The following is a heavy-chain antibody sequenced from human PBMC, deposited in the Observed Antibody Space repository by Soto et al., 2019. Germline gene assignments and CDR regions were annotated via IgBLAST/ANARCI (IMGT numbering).Heavy chain of an antibody. J-gene: IGHJ5*02. CDR3: ARVDYDSSGSDWFDP. V-gene: IGHV4-30-2*01. Sequence: QLQLQESGSGLVKPSQTLSLTCAVSGGSISSGGYSWSWIRQPPGKGLEWIGYIYHSGSTYYNPSLKSRVTISVDRSKNQFSLKLSSVTAADTAVYYCARVDYDSSGSDWFDPWGQGTLVTVSS. CDR2: IYHSGST. D-gene: IGHD3-22*01. CDR1: GGSISSGGYS.